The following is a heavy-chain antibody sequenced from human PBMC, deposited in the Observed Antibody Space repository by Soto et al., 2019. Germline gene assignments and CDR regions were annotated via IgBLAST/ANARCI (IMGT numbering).Heavy chain of an antibody. CDR3: ARELRNYYDSSGYYTRGAFDI. Sequence: ASVKVSCKASGGTFSSYAISWVRQAPGQGLEWMGGIIPIFGTANYAQKFQGRVTITADKSTSTAYMELSSLRSEDTAVYYCARELRNYYDSSGYYTRGAFDIWDQGTMVTVSS. CDR1: GGTFSSYA. CDR2: IIPIFGTA. V-gene: IGHV1-69*06. J-gene: IGHJ3*02. D-gene: IGHD3-22*01.